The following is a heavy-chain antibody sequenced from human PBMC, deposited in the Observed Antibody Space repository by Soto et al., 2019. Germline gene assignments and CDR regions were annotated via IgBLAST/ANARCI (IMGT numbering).Heavy chain of an antibody. V-gene: IGHV4-31*03. CDR3: AREGARGSGWFDP. J-gene: IGHJ5*02. CDR2: IYYSGST. D-gene: IGHD3-10*01. Sequence: QVQLQESGPGLVKPSQTLSLTSTVSGGSISSGGYYWSWIRQHPGKGLEWIGYIYYSGSTYYNPSLKSRVTISVDTSKNQFSLKLSSVTAADTAVYYCAREGARGSGWFDPWGQGTLVTVSS. CDR1: GGSISSGGYY.